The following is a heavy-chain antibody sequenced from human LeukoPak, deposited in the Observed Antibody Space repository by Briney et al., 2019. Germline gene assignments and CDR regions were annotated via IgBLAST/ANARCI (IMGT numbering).Heavy chain of an antibody. D-gene: IGHD3-10*01. CDR3: ASPITMVRGVIIYFQY. CDR2: IRGSGDST. V-gene: IGHV3-23*01. J-gene: IGHJ1*01. CDR1: GFTFSSYA. Sequence: AGSLRLSCAASGFTFSSYAMNWVRQAPGKGLEWFSGIRGSGDSTSYADSVKGRFTISRDNAKNSLSLQMNSLRAEDTAVYYCASPITMVRGVIIYFQYWGQGTLVTVSS.